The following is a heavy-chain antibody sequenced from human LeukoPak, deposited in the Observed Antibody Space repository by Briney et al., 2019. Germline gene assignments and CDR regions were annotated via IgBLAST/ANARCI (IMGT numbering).Heavy chain of an antibody. CDR3: ARGETYCSGGSCYPGWFDP. J-gene: IGHJ5*02. CDR2: IYTSGST. V-gene: IGHV4-4*07. CDR1: GGSISSYY. Sequence: SETLSLTCTVSGGSISSYYWSWIRQPAGKGLEWIGRIYTSGSTNYNPSLKSRVTMSVDTSKNQFFLRLSSVTAADTAVYYCARGETYCSGGSCYPGWFDPWGQGTLVTVSS. D-gene: IGHD2-15*01.